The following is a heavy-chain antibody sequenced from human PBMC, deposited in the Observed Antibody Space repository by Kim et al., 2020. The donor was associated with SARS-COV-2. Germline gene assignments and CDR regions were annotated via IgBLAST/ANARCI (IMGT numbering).Heavy chain of an antibody. Sequence: GGSLRLSCAASGFTFDDYAMHWVRQAPGKGLEWVSGISWNSGSIGYADSVKGRFTISRDNAKNSLYLQMNSLRAEDTALYYCAKWGSEEYYYYYGMDVWGQGTTVTVSS. CDR1: GFTFDDYA. CDR3: AKWGSEEYYYYYGMDV. CDR2: ISWNSGSI. D-gene: IGHD7-27*01. J-gene: IGHJ6*02. V-gene: IGHV3-9*01.